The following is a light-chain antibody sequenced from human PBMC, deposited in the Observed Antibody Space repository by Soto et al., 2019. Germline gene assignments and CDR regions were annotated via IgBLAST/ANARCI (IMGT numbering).Light chain of an antibody. CDR1: SSDVGGYDY. CDR3: SSYTSGSTWV. J-gene: IGLJ3*02. Sequence: QSALTQPASVSGSPGQSITISCTGTSSDVGGYDYVSWYQQHPGKAPKLMIYEVSHRPSGVSNRFSASKSGNTASLTISGLQAEDEADYYCSSYTSGSTWVFGGGTKLTVL. CDR2: EVS. V-gene: IGLV2-14*01.